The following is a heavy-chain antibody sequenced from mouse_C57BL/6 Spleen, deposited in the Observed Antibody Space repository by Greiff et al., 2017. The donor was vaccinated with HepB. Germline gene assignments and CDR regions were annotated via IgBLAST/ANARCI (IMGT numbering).Heavy chain of an antibody. J-gene: IGHJ2*01. D-gene: IGHD3-3*01. CDR2: IWWDDDK. Sequence: QVTLQESGPGILQPSQTLSLSCSFSGFSLSTFGMGVGWIRQPSGKGLEWLAHIWWDDDKYYNPDRKSRHTISKDTSKNQVFLKIANVDTADTATYYCGRMGDVGPDYWGQGTTLTVSS. CDR3: GRMGDVGPDY. V-gene: IGHV8-8*01. CDR1: GFSLSTFGMG.